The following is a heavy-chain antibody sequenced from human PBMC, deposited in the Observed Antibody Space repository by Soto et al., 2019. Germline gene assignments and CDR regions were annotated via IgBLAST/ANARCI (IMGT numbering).Heavy chain of an antibody. CDR2: ISGSTSYT. D-gene: IGHD6-13*01. CDR1: GFSFSYYY. CDR3: ARDRAATGARYYYYGVDV. V-gene: IGHV3-11*06. J-gene: IGHJ6*02. Sequence: GGSLRRSCAASGFSFSYYYMSWIRQAPGQGLEWVSYISGSTSYTNYADSVKGRFTISRDNAKNSLYLQMNSLRAEDTAVYYCARDRAATGARYYYYGVDVWGQGTTVTVSS.